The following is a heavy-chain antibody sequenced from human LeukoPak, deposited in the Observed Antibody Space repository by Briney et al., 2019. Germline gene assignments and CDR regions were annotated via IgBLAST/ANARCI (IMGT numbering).Heavy chain of an antibody. J-gene: IGHJ4*02. CDR3: ARDLAASGAGTIGFDY. D-gene: IGHD6-13*01. CDR2: IYTSGST. V-gene: IGHV4-61*02. Sequence: PSETLSLTCTVSGGSISSGSYYWSWIRQPAGKGLEWIGRIYTSGSTNYNPSRKSRVTISVDTSKNQSSLKLSSVTAADTAVYYCARDLAASGAGTIGFDYWGQGTLVTVSS. CDR1: GGSISSGSYY.